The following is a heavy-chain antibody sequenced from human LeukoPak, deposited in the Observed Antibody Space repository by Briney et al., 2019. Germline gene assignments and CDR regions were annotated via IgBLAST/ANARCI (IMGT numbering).Heavy chain of an antibody. CDR3: ARDMVDTAMALDY. J-gene: IGHJ4*02. CDR1: GFTFSSYG. V-gene: IGHV3-74*01. D-gene: IGHD5-18*01. Sequence: GGTLRLSCAASGFTFSSYGMSWVRQAPGKGLVWVSRINSDGSSTSYADSVKGRFTISRDNAKNTLYLQMNSLRAEDTAVYYCARDMVDTAMALDYWGQGTLVTVSS. CDR2: INSDGSST.